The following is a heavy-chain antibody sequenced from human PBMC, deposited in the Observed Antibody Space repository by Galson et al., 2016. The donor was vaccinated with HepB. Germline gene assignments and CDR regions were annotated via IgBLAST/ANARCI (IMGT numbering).Heavy chain of an antibody. CDR2: IIPIFGTA. V-gene: IGHV1-69*13. CDR1: GGVFSSYG. Sequence: SVKVSCKASGGVFSSYGINWVRQAPGQGLEWMGGIIPIFGTANYAQKFQGRVTITADEATTTAYMELSSLTFEDTAVYYCARAQPVTSINFFDYWGQGTLVTASS. J-gene: IGHJ4*02. CDR3: ARAQPVTSINFFDY. D-gene: IGHD2-21*02.